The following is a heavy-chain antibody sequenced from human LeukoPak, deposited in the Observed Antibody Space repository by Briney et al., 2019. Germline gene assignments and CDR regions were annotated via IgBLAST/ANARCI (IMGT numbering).Heavy chain of an antibody. Sequence: GRSLRLSCAASGFTFTTYWMSWVRQPPGKGLEWVANIKQHGTEKYYVDSVKGRFTISRDNAKNSLYLQMNSLRAEDTAVYYCARDRIAVAGTSSFLDYWGQGTLVTVSS. V-gene: IGHV3-7*01. J-gene: IGHJ4*02. CDR3: ARDRIAVAGTSSFLDY. CDR1: GFTFTTYW. D-gene: IGHD6-19*01. CDR2: IKQHGTEK.